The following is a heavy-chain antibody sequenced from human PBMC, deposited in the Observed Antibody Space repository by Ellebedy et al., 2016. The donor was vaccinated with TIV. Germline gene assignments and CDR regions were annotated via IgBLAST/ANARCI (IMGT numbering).Heavy chain of an antibody. Sequence: KFQGRVTVTRDTSISTAYMELSSLRSDDTAVYYCARPSIAATGNFDSWGQGTLVTVSS. V-gene: IGHV1-2*02. D-gene: IGHD6-13*01. CDR3: ARPSIAATGNFDS. J-gene: IGHJ4*02.